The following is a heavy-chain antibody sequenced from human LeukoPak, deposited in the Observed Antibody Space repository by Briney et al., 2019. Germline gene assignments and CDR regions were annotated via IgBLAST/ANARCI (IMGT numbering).Heavy chain of an antibody. Sequence: PSETLSLTCAVSGYSISSGYYWGWIRQPPGKGLEWIGSIYHSGSTYYNPSLKSRVTISVDTSKNQFSLKLSSVTAADTAVYYCARHRLDVIPEPTNWFDPWGQGTLVTVSS. V-gene: IGHV4-38-2*01. CDR1: GYSISSGYY. CDR3: ARHRLDVIPEPTNWFDP. CDR2: IYHSGST. D-gene: IGHD2-21*01. J-gene: IGHJ5*02.